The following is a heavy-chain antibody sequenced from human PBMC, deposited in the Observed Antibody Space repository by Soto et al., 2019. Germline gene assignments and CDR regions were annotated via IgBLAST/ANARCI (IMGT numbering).Heavy chain of an antibody. D-gene: IGHD4-17*01. Sequence: SETLSLTCTVSGGSISSSSYYWGWIRQPPGKGLEWIGSIYYSGSTYYNPSLKSRVTISVDTSKDQISLKLSSVTAAGTAVYYCARRYGDYFDYWGQGTLVTVSS. CDR3: ARRYGDYFDY. V-gene: IGHV4-39*01. J-gene: IGHJ4*02. CDR1: GGSISSSSYY. CDR2: IYYSGST.